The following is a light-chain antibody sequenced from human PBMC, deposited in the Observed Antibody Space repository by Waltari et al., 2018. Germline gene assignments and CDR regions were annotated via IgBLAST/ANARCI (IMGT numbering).Light chain of an antibody. CDR3: QVWDFGRDHLL. V-gene: IGLV3-21*02. CDR2: DNI. Sequence: SYVLTQPPSLSVAPGQTSRITCGGNNSGSYTFHWYQQKPAQAPLLVLFDNIDRPSGISERFSGSNAGNTATLTISRVEVGDEADYYCQVWDFGRDHLLFGGGTKLTVL. J-gene: IGLJ2*01. CDR1: NSGSYT.